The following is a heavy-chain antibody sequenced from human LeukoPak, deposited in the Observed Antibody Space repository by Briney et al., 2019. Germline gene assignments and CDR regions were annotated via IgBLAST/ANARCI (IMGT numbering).Heavy chain of an antibody. Sequence: SETLSLTCTVSGYSISSGYYWGWIRQPPGKGLEWIGSIYHSGSTYYNPSLKSRVTISVDTSKNQFSLKLSSVTAADTAVYYCAREKWELRAFYFDYWGQGTLVTVSS. J-gene: IGHJ4*02. CDR1: GYSISSGYY. CDR3: AREKWELRAFYFDY. V-gene: IGHV4-38-2*02. CDR2: IYHSGST. D-gene: IGHD1-26*01.